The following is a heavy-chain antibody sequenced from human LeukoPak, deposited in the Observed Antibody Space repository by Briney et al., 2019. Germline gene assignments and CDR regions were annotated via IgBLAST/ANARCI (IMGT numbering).Heavy chain of an antibody. CDR1: GGSISSYY. Sequence: SETLSLTCTVSGGSISSYYWSWVRQPPGKGLEWIGYMFHSGSTNYNPSLESRVTISIDTSKNQFSLKLTSVTAADTAVYYCARFYGSGAASDHWGQGTLVTVSS. CDR3: ARFYGSGAASDH. CDR2: MFHSGST. J-gene: IGHJ4*02. D-gene: IGHD3-10*01. V-gene: IGHV4-59*01.